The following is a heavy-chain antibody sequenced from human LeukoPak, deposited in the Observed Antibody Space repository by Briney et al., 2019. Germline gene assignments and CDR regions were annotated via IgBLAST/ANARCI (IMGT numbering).Heavy chain of an antibody. CDR3: AKARERGPYYYYYGMDV. CDR2: ISWNSGSI. Sequence: GASLRLSCAASGFTFDDYAMHWVRQAPGKGLEWVSGISWNSGSIGYADSVKGRFTISRDNAKNSLYLQMNSLRAEDTALYYCAKARERGPYYYYYGMDVWGQGTTVTVSS. J-gene: IGHJ6*02. V-gene: IGHV3-9*01. CDR1: GFTFDDYA.